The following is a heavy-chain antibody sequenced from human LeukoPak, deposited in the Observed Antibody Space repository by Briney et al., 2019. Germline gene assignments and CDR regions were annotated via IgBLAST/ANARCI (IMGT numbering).Heavy chain of an antibody. Sequence: GESLGLACAASVFTFSSYSINWVRQPPGKVREWVSYISSSSTTIYYAASVKGRFTISRDNAKNSLYLQMNSLRAEDTAVYYCATIPGYSSSWLEEGPATDAFDIWGQGTMVTVSS. CDR3: ATIPGYSSSWLEEGPATDAFDI. CDR2: ISSSSTTI. J-gene: IGHJ3*02. V-gene: IGHV3-48*04. CDR1: VFTFSSYS. D-gene: IGHD6-13*01.